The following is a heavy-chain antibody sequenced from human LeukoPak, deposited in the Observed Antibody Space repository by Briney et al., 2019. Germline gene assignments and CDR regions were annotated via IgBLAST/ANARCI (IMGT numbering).Heavy chain of an antibody. V-gene: IGHV3-30-3*01. CDR1: GSTFSSYA. Sequence: GGSLRLSCAASGSTFSSYAMHWVRQAPGKGLEWVAVISYDGSNKYYADSVKGRFTISRDNSKNTLYLQMNSLRAQDTAVYYCARVGGFYGSGRHLVKTGKGALDYWGQGTLVTVSS. CDR2: ISYDGSNK. CDR3: ARVGGFYGSGRHLVKTGKGALDY. J-gene: IGHJ4*02. D-gene: IGHD3-10*01.